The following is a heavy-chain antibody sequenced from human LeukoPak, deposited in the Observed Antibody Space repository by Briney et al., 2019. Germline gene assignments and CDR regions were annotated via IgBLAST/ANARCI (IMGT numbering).Heavy chain of an antibody. D-gene: IGHD1-1*01. Sequence: GGSLRLSCSASGFTFSSYWMSWVRQAPGKGLEWMANIKQDGSYQNYVDSVRGRITISRDNAKDSLFLQMNSLRAEDTAVYFCARDGILTYAFDIWGQGTMVTVSP. CDR2: IKQDGSYQ. CDR1: GFTFSSYW. J-gene: IGHJ3*02. V-gene: IGHV3-7*01. CDR3: ARDGILTYAFDI.